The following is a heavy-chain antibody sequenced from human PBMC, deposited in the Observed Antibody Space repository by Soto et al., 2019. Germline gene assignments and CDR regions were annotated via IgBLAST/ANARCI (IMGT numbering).Heavy chain of an antibody. D-gene: IGHD2-8*01. CDR1: GYSFTDYH. Sequence: GASVKVSCKASGYSFTDYHIHWVRQAPGQGLEWLGRINPKSGGTSTAQKFQGWVTMTRDRSISTVYMELTRLRSDDTAVYFCARAHSTDCSNGVCSFFYNHEMDVWGQGTTVTVSS. CDR2: INPKSGGT. V-gene: IGHV1-2*04. CDR3: ARAHSTDCSNGVCSFFYNHEMDV. J-gene: IGHJ6*02.